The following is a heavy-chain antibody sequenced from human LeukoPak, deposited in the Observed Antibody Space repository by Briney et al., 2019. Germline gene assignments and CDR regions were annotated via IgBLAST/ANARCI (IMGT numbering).Heavy chain of an antibody. Sequence: GGSLRLSCAASGFTFSSYEMNWVRQAPGKGLEWVAVISYDGSNKYYADSVKGRFTISRDNSKNTLYLQMNSLRAEDTAVYYCARDPTTYDSSGYYPGYWGQGTLVTVSS. J-gene: IGHJ4*02. D-gene: IGHD3-22*01. CDR3: ARDPTTYDSSGYYPGY. CDR2: ISYDGSNK. CDR1: GFTFSSYE. V-gene: IGHV3-30-3*01.